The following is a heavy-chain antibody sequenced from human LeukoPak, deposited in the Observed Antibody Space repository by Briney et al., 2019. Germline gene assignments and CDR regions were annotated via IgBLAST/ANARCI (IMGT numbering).Heavy chain of an antibody. V-gene: IGHV4-30-2*01. D-gene: IGHD6-13*01. CDR3: ARGAVPYSSSWYGHAFDI. CDR1: GGSISSGGYS. CDR2: IYHSGST. Sequence: SQTLSLTCAVSGGSISSGGYSWSWLRQPPGKGLEWIGYIYHSGSTYYNPALKSRVTISVDRAKNQFSLKLSSVPAADTAVYYCARGAVPYSSSWYGHAFDIWGQGTMVTVSS. J-gene: IGHJ3*02.